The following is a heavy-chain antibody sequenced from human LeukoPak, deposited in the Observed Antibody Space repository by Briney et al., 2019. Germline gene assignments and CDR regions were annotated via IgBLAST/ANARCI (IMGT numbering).Heavy chain of an antibody. Sequence: SETLSLTCTVSGDSISSGVYYSGWIRQPPGKGLEWIGSFYYSGSLYYNPSLKSRVTISVDTSKNQFSLKLSSVTAADTAVYYCARRNDILTADGHWFDPWGQGTLVTVSS. CDR2: FYYSGSL. J-gene: IGHJ5*02. CDR1: GDSISSGVYY. V-gene: IGHV4-39*01. D-gene: IGHD3-9*01. CDR3: ARRNDILTADGHWFDP.